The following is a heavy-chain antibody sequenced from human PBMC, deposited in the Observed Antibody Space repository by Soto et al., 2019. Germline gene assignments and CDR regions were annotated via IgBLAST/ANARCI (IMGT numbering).Heavy chain of an antibody. CDR3: ASQRDGYSIDY. CDR1: GDSITNTTYY. V-gene: IGHV4-39*01. CDR2: VYKSGST. Sequence: TCRVSGDSITNTTYYWDWIRQPPGKGLEWLGSVYKSGSTYYNPSLKSRVTVSVDTAKNQFSLELDSVTAADTAVYYCASQRDGYSIDYWGQGSLVTVSS. J-gene: IGHJ4*02. D-gene: IGHD4-4*01.